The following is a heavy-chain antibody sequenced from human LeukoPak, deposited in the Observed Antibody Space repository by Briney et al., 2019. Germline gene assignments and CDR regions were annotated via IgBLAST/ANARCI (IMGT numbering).Heavy chain of an antibody. D-gene: IGHD6-19*01. V-gene: IGHV1-18*01. CDR2: ISAYDGNT. J-gene: IGHJ5*02. CDR3: ARASYIAVAGFNWFDP. CDR1: GYTFMSYG. Sequence: GASVKVSCKASGYTFMSYGISWVRQAPGQGLEWMGWISAYDGNTNYVQKFQGRVTMTVDTSTNSAYMDLRSLTSEDTAVYYCARASYIAVAGFNWFDPWGQGTLVTVSS.